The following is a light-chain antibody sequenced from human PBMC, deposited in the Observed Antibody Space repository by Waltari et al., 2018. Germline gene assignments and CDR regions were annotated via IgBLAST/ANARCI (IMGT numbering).Light chain of an antibody. CDR3: QQYFSRPFS. Sequence: DIVMTQSPDSLAVSLGGRATIHCSSRQSILNVSNNEDCLAWAQRKPGQPPKLLIFWASTRESGVPDRFSGGRSGSDFTLTITSLRPEDVALYFCQQYFSRPFSFGGGTKVEIK. J-gene: IGKJ4*01. CDR2: WAS. V-gene: IGKV4-1*01. CDR1: QSILNVSNNEDC.